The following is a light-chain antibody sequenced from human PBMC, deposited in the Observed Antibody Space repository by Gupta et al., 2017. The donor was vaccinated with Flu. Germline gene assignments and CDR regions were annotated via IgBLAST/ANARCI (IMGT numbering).Light chain of an antibody. V-gene: IGKV1-12*01. CDR1: QGIGSW. CDR2: AAT. J-gene: IGKJ4*01. CDR3: RQANSFPLT. Sequence: PSTVSASVGNRVSITCRASQGIGSWLAWYQVKPGKAPKVLIYAATTLESGVPSRFSGSGYGTDFTLTISSLQPEDFATYFCRQANSFPLTFGGGTKVEMK.